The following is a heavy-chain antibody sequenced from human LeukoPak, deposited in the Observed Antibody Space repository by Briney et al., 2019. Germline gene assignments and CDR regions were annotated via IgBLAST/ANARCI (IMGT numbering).Heavy chain of an antibody. CDR3: ARGSPHYDFWSGYYNRPSDYYYYMDV. CDR2: INHSGST. V-gene: IGHV4-34*01. J-gene: IGHJ6*03. D-gene: IGHD3-3*01. Sequence: SETLSLTCAVYGGSFSGYYWSWIRQPPGKGLEWIGEINHSGSTNYNPSLKSRVTISVDTSKNQFSLKLSSVTAADTAVYYCARGSPHYDFWSGYYNRPSDYYYYMDVWGKGTTVTVSS. CDR1: GGSFSGYY.